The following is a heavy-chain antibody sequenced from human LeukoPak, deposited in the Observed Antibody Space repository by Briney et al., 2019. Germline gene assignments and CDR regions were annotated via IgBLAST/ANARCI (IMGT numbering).Heavy chain of an antibody. D-gene: IGHD5-18*01. J-gene: IGHJ3*02. V-gene: IGHV3-9*01. CDR2: ISWNSGSI. Sequence: GGSLRLSCAASGFTFDDYAMHWVRQAPGKGLEWVSGISWNSGSIGYADSVKGRFTISRDNAKNSLYLQMNSLRAEDTALYYCAKAMGYSYGDNAFDIWGQGTMVTVSS. CDR1: GFTFDDYA. CDR3: AKAMGYSYGDNAFDI.